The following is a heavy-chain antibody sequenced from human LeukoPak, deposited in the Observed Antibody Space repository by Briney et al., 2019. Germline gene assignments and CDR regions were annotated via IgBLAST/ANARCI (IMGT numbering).Heavy chain of an antibody. J-gene: IGHJ4*02. CDR1: GFTFSSYA. Sequence: GRSLRLSCAASGFTFSSYAMHWVRQAPGKGLEWVAVISYDGSNKYYADSVKGRFTISRDNSKNTLYLQMNSLRAEDTAVYYCARTRQPTVTTTFPDYWGQGTLVTVSS. CDR2: ISYDGSNK. V-gene: IGHV3-30*04. D-gene: IGHD4-17*01. CDR3: ARTRQPTVTTTFPDY.